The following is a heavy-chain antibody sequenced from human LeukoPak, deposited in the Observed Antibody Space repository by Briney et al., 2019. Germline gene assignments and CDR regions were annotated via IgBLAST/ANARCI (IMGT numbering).Heavy chain of an antibody. CDR3: ATFGSSGFAFDM. D-gene: IGHD3-22*01. V-gene: IGHV3-21*01. CDR2: ISSSRSYI. CDR1: GFTFSSYS. Sequence: GGSLRLSCAASGFTFSSYSMNWVRQAPGKGLEWVSSISSSRSYIYYADSVKGRFTISRDNGKNSLYLQMNSLRAEDTAVYYCATFGSSGFAFDMWGQGTMVTVPS. J-gene: IGHJ3*02.